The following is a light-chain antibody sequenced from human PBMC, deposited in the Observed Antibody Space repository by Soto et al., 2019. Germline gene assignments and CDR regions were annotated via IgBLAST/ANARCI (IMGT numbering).Light chain of an antibody. CDR1: QSVSSN. J-gene: IGKJ4*01. Sequence: EIVMTQSPATLSVSPGERATLSCRASQSVSSNLAWYQQKPGQAPRLLIYGASTRATGIPARFSGSGSGTDFTLTISGLEPEDFAVYYCQQRANWPPLTFGGGTKVEI. CDR3: QQRANWPPLT. CDR2: GAS. V-gene: IGKV3-15*01.